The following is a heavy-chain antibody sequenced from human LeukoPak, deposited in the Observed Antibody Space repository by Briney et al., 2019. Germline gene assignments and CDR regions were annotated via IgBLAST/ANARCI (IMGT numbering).Heavy chain of an antibody. D-gene: IGHD1-26*01. CDR3: ARGILGLIPIDY. J-gene: IGHJ4*02. CDR2: ISSGDNT. CDR1: GFTFSTNA. Sequence: GGSLRLSCAASGFTFSTNAMSWVRQAPGKGLEWVPGISSGDNTYYVDSVKGRFTISRDNSKNTLFLQMNSLRAEDTAVYYCARGILGLIPIDYWGQGTLVTVSS. V-gene: IGHV3-23*01.